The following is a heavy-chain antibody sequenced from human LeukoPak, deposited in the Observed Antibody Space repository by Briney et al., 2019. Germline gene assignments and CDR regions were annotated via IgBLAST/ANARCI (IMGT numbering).Heavy chain of an antibody. V-gene: IGHV3-23*01. CDR2: LSGSGEST. CDR3: AKVTYDYVWGSYES. Sequence: PGGALRLSCVASGFTFRSYVLSWVRQAPGKGLEWVSALSGSGESTYYADAVKGRFTVSRDNSKNTVYLQMNGLRAEDTAVYHCAKVTYDYVWGSYESWGQGTLVT. J-gene: IGHJ4*02. D-gene: IGHD3-16*01. CDR1: GFTFRSYV.